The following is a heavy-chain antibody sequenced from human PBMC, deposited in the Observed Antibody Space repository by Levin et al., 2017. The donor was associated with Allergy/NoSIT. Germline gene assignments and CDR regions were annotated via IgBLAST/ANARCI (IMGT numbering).Heavy chain of an antibody. CDR3: VRGRDYHDTSGYYFWNWFDT. J-gene: IGHJ5*02. Sequence: PRASVKVSCQTSGYTFNRYDINWLRQGSAQGLEYMGWMNPSSGNTGYAENFKGRVTMTRSTSISTAYMELSSLRPEDTAVYYCVRGRDYHDTSGYYFWNWFDTWGQGTLVTVSS. D-gene: IGHD3-22*01. CDR1: GYTFNRYD. V-gene: IGHV1-8*01. CDR2: MNPSSGNT.